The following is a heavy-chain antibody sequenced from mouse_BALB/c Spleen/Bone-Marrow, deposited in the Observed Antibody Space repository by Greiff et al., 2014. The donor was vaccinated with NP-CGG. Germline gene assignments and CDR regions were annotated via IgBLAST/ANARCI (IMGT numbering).Heavy chain of an antibody. Sequence: EVKLLESGPDLVKPSQSLSLTCTVTGYSITSYYSWHWIRQFPGNKLEWMGYIHYSGITVYNPSLKSRISITRDTSNNQFFLHLNSVTTEDTATYYCARFAGTPYTMDYWGQGTSVTVSS. J-gene: IGHJ4*01. V-gene: IGHV3-1*02. CDR2: IHYSGIT. CDR3: ARFAGTPYTMDY. D-gene: IGHD4-1*01. CDR1: GYSITSYYS.